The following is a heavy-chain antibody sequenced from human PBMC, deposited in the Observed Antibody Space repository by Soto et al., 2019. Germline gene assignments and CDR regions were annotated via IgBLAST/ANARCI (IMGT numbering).Heavy chain of an antibody. J-gene: IGHJ5*02. V-gene: IGHV4-30-2*01. Sequence: SENLSVSCTVSGGSISSGGYSCSWIRQPQGKGLEWIGYIYHSGSTYYNPSLKSRVTISVDRSKNQFSLKLSSVTAADTAVYYCAREVRDYYDSSGYYGWFDPWGQGTLVT. CDR1: GGSISSGGYS. D-gene: IGHD3-22*01. CDR3: AREVRDYYDSSGYYGWFDP. CDR2: IYHSGST.